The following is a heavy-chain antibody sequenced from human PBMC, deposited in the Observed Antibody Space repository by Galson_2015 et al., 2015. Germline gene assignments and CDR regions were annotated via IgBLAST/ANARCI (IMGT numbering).Heavy chain of an antibody. V-gene: IGHV3-21*01. J-gene: IGHJ5*02. CDR1: GFTFSSYS. CDR2: ISSSSSYI. CDR3: ARVYSVGANWFDP. D-gene: IGHD1-26*01. Sequence: SLRLSCAASGFTFSSYSMNWVRQAPGKGLEWVSSISSSSSYIYYADSVKGRFTISRDNAKNSLYLQMNSLRAEDTAVYYCARVYSVGANWFDPSGQGTLVTVSS.